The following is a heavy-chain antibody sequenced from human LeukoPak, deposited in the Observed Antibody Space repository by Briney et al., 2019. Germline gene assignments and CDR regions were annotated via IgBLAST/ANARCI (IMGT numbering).Heavy chain of an antibody. CDR1: GDSISTYY. D-gene: IGHD5-12*01. V-gene: IGHV4-59*12. J-gene: IGHJ5*02. CDR3: ARVPVWWLRLGFDP. CDR2: IYYSGST. Sequence: SETLSLTCTVSGDSISTYYWSWIRQPAGKGLEWIGYIYYSGSTYYNPSLKSRVTISVDTSKNQFSLKLSSVTAADTAVYYCARVPVWWLRLGFDPWGQGTLVTVSS.